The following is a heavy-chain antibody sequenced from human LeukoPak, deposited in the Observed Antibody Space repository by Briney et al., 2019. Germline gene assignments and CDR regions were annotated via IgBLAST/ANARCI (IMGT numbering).Heavy chain of an antibody. CDR2: ICGSGGST. CDR1: GFTFSSYA. Sequence: PGGSLRLSGAASGFTFSSYAMSWVRQAPGKGLEWVSAICGSGGSTYYADSVKGRFTISRDNSKNTLYLQMNSLRAEDTAVYYCAKMMVLRFLEWLSHGDGMDVWGQGTTVTVSS. D-gene: IGHD3-3*01. J-gene: IGHJ6*02. CDR3: AKMMVLRFLEWLSHGDGMDV. V-gene: IGHV3-23*01.